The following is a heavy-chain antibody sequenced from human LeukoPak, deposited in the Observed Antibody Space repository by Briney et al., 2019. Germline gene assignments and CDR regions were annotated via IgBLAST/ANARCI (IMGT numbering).Heavy chain of an antibody. Sequence: SETLSLTCTVSGGSISSSSYYWGWIRQPPGKGLAWIGSIYYSGSTCYNPSLKSRVTISVDTSKNQFSLKLSSVTAADTAVYYCARHMRTITDAFDIWGQGTMVTVSS. J-gene: IGHJ3*02. D-gene: IGHD1-20*01. CDR1: GGSISSSSYY. V-gene: IGHV4-39*01. CDR3: ARHMRTITDAFDI. CDR2: IYYSGST.